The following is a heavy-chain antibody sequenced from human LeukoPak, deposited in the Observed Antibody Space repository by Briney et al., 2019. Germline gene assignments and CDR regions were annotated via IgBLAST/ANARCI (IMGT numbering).Heavy chain of an antibody. V-gene: IGHV3-30*18. CDR1: GFTFSSYG. D-gene: IGHD1-26*01. J-gene: IGHJ4*02. Sequence: PGRSLRLSCAASGFTFSSYGMHWVRQAPGKGLEWVAVISYDGSNKYYADSVKGRFTISRDNSKNTLYLQMNSLRAEDTAVYYCAKDSGSYYFDYWGQGTPVTVSS. CDR3: AKDSGSYYFDY. CDR2: ISYDGSNK.